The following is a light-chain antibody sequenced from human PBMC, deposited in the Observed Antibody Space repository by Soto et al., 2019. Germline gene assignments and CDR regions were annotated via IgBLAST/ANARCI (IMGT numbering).Light chain of an antibody. CDR3: QQSYRKPAT. J-gene: IGKJ2*01. CDR1: QNILSF. CDR2: AAS. Sequence: DIQMTQSPSSLSASVGDRVTITCRASQNILSFLNWYQQKSGKAPQLLIVAASSLESGVPSRFSGSGSGTEFSLTITNLLPEDLGTYDCQQSYRKPATFGQGTKVDIK. V-gene: IGKV1-39*01.